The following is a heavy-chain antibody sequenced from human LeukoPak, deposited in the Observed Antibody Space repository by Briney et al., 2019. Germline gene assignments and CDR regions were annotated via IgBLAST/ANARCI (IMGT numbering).Heavy chain of an antibody. Sequence: PGGSLRLSCAASGFTFSSYGMHWVRQAPGKGLEWVAVISYDGSNKYYADSVKGRFTISRDNSKNTLYLQMNSLRAEDTAVYHCAKGGTGYSSSWYGSYFDYWGQGTLVTVSS. V-gene: IGHV3-30*18. D-gene: IGHD6-13*01. CDR3: AKGGTGYSSSWYGSYFDY. CDR1: GFTFSSYG. J-gene: IGHJ4*02. CDR2: ISYDGSNK.